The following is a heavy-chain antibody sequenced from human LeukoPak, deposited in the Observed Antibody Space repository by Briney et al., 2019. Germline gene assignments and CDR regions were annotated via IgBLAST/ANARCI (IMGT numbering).Heavy chain of an antibody. J-gene: IGHJ4*02. CDR1: GFTFSSYA. D-gene: IGHD6-19*01. CDR3: ARGAGSGWHKYYFDY. Sequence: PGGSLRLSCAASGFTFSSYAMSWVRQAPGKGLEWVSAISGNGGNTYYADSVKGRFAISRDNAKNSLYLQMNSLRAEDTAVYYCARGAGSGWHKYYFDYWGQGTLVTVSS. CDR2: ISGNGGNT. V-gene: IGHV3-23*01.